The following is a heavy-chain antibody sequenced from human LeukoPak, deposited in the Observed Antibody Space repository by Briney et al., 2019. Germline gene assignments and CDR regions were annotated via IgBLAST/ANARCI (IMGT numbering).Heavy chain of an antibody. D-gene: IGHD5-24*01. CDR3: ANTRDGYNGNYFDY. CDR2: INPSGGST. J-gene: IGHJ4*02. V-gene: IGHV1-46*01. Sequence: ASVKVSCKASGYTFTTYYIHWVRQAPGQGPEWMGIINPSGGSTTYARKFQGRVTMTRDTSTSTVYMELSSLRSEDTAVYYCANTRDGYNGNYFDYWGQGTLVTVSS. CDR1: GYTFTTYY.